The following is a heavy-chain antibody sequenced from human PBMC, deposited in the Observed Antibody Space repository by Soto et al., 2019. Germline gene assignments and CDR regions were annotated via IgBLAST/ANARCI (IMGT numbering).Heavy chain of an antibody. V-gene: IGHV3-11*06. CDR1: GFSISDSY. Sequence: QVPLVESGGGLVEPGGSLRLSCAASGFSISDSYMSWIRQAPGNGLEWVSHISSGSSYIQYADSVECRFTSSRDNAKNSLYLQMNSLRAEDTAVYCCARETVGSGWFDFWGLGILVTVSS. CDR3: ARETVGSGWFDF. CDR2: ISSGSSYI. D-gene: IGHD6-19*01. J-gene: IGHJ4*02.